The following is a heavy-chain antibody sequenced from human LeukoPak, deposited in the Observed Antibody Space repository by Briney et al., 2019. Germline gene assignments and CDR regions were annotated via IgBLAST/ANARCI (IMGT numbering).Heavy chain of an antibody. CDR1: GFTFSGFA. D-gene: IGHD2-21*02. CDR2: ISRSGEST. Sequence: GGSLRLSCAASGFTFSGFAMSWIRQAPGKGLEWVSSISRSGESTFYADSVRGRFTISRDNSKNTVSLQMESLRAEDTALYYCASRLRVTGPLDAFDIWGQGTMVTVSS. V-gene: IGHV3-23*01. J-gene: IGHJ3*02. CDR3: ASRLRVTGPLDAFDI.